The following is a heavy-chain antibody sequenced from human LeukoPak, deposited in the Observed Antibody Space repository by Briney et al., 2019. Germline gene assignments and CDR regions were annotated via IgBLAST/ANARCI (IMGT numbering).Heavy chain of an antibody. J-gene: IGHJ4*02. D-gene: IGHD1-26*01. CDR3: AKVAGATSD. CDR2: ISGDGGST. Sequence: PGGSLRLSCAASGFTFDDYAMHWVRRAPGKGLEWVSLISGDGGSTYYADSVKGRFTISRDNSKNTLYLQMNSLRAEDTAVYYCAKVAGATSDWGQGTLVTVSS. CDR1: GFTFDDYA. V-gene: IGHV3-43*02.